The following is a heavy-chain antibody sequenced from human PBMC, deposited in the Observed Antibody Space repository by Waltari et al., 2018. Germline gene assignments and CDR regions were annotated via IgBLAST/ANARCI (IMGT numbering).Heavy chain of an antibody. Sequence: QVQLQQWGAGLLKPSETLSLTCAVYGGSFSGYYWSWIRQPPWKGLEWIGEINHSGSTNYNPSLKSRVTISVDTSKNQFSLKLSSVTAADTAVYYCARGTDYYDSSGLVDYWGQGTLVTVSS. CDR1: GGSFSGYY. CDR2: INHSGST. D-gene: IGHD3-22*01. V-gene: IGHV4-34*01. CDR3: ARGTDYYDSSGLVDY. J-gene: IGHJ4*02.